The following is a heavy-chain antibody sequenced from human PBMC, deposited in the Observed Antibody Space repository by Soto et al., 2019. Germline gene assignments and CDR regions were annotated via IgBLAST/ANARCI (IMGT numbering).Heavy chain of an antibody. Sequence: KASETLSLTCAVYGGSFSGYYWSWIRQPPGKGLEWIGEIYHSGSTNYNPSLKSRVTISVDTSKNQFSLKLSSVTAADTAVYYCARSTRPNYYYYMDVWGKGTTVTVSS. D-gene: IGHD4-4*01. CDR2: IYHSGST. J-gene: IGHJ6*03. V-gene: IGHV4-34*01. CDR1: GGSFSGYY. CDR3: ARSTRPNYYYYMDV.